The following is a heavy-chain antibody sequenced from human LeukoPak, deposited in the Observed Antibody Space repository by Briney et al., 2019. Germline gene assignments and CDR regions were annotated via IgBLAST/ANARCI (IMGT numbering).Heavy chain of an antibody. CDR1: GGSTSGYR. Sequence: ETLSLTCTVSGGSTSGYRWTWIRQPPGKGLEWVSAISGSGDSTYYADSVKGRFTISRDNAKNSLYLQMNSLTAEDTAVYYCARESFAARWDWGQGTLVTVSS. V-gene: IGHV3-23*01. CDR2: ISGSGDST. D-gene: IGHD6-6*01. CDR3: ARESFAARWD. J-gene: IGHJ4*02.